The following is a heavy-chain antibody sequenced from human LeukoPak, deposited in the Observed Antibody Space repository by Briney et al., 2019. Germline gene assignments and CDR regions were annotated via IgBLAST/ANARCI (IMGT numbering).Heavy chain of an antibody. J-gene: IGHJ6*02. CDR1: GGSISSYY. D-gene: IGHD3-10*01. CDR2: IYYSGST. CDR3: ARVRTMVRGVIMDV. V-gene: IGHV4-59*01. Sequence: SETLSLTRTVSGGSISSYYWSWIRQPPGKGLEWIGYIYYSGSTNYNPSLKSRVTISVDTSKNQFSLKLSSVTAADTAVYYCARVRTMVRGVIMDVWGQGTTVTVSS.